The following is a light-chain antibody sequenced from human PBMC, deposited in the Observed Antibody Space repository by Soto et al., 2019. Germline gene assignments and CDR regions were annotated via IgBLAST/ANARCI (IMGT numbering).Light chain of an antibody. CDR2: WAS. CDR1: QSVLYSSNNKNY. J-gene: IGKJ4*01. Sequence: DIVMTQSPDSLAVSLGERATINCKSSQSVLYSSNNKNYLAWYQQKPGQPPKLLIYWASTRESGVPDRFSGSVSGTDFTLTISSLQAEDVAVYDCQQYYSTPPLTFGGGTKVEIK. CDR3: QQYYSTPPLT. V-gene: IGKV4-1*01.